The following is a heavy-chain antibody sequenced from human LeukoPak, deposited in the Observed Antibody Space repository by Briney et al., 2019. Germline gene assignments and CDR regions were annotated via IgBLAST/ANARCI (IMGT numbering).Heavy chain of an antibody. Sequence: SQTLSLTCTVSGGSISGGSYYWSWIRQPAGKGLEWIGRIYTSGSTNYNPSLKSRVTISVDTSKNQFSLKLSSVTAADTAVYYCARVIASYYYYMDVWGKGTTVTVSS. J-gene: IGHJ6*03. D-gene: IGHD2-21*01. CDR2: IYTSGST. CDR1: GGSISGGSYY. CDR3: ARVIASYYYYMDV. V-gene: IGHV4-61*02.